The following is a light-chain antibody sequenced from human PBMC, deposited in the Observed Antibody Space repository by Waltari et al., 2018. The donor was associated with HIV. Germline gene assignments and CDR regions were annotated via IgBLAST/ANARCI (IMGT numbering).Light chain of an antibody. V-gene: IGLV3-21*04. CDR3: QVWDSSSDHVL. CDR1: NMQRKS. J-gene: IGLJ2*01. Sequence: SSVLTQPPSVSVAPGKTAMITCGGKNMQRKSVHQYQQKEGQAPVLLIYYDSDRPSGIPERFSGSNSGNTATLTISRVGDGDEADYYCQVWDSSSDHVLFGGGTKLTVL. CDR2: YDS.